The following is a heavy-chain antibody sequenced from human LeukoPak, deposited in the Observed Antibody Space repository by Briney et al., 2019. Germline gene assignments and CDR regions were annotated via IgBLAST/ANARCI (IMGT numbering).Heavy chain of an antibody. J-gene: IGHJ6*03. CDR3: AKGAITMVRGGTYYMDV. CDR1: GFTFSSYG. Sequence: GGSLRLSCAASGFTFSSYGMHWVRQAPGKGLEWVAFIRYDGSNKYYADSVKGRFTISRDNSKNTLYLQMNSLRAEDTAVYYCAKGAITMVRGGTYYMDVWGKGTTVTVSS. D-gene: IGHD3-10*01. V-gene: IGHV3-30*02. CDR2: IRYDGSNK.